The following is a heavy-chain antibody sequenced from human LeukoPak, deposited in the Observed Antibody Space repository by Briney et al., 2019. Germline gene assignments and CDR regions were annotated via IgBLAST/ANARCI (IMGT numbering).Heavy chain of an antibody. CDR2: ISSNGDST. Sequence: PGGSLRLSCSASGFTFSSYAMHWVRQAPGKGLQYVSAISSNGDSTYYADSVKGRFTISRDNSKNTLDLQMSSLRAEDTAVYYCVKGYYDILTGYYSYWGQGTLVTVSS. CDR3: VKGYYDILTGYYSY. CDR1: GFTFSSYA. J-gene: IGHJ4*02. D-gene: IGHD3-9*01. V-gene: IGHV3-64D*09.